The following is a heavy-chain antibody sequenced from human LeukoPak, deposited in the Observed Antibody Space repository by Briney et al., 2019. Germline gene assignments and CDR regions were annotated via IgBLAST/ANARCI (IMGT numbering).Heavy chain of an antibody. CDR3: ATPTGYCSGGSCYEPYYYYGMDV. D-gene: IGHD2-15*01. CDR1: GGTFSSYA. V-gene: IGHV1-69*13. CDR2: IIPIFGTA. Sequence: GASVKVSCKASGGTFSSYAISWVRQAPGQGLEWMGGIIPIFGTANYAQKFQGRVTITADESTSTAYMELSSLRSEDTAVYYCATPTGYCSGGSCYEPYYYYGMDVWGKGTTVTVSS. J-gene: IGHJ6*04.